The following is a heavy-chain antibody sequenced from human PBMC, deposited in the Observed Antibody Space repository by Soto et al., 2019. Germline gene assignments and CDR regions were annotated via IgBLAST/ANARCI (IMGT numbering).Heavy chain of an antibody. V-gene: IGHV3-33*01. J-gene: IGHJ6*02. Sequence: GGSLRLSFAASGFTFSSYGMHWVRQAPDKGLEWVAVIWYDGSNKYYADYVKGRFTISRDNCKNTLYLQMNSLRAEDTAVYYCARAHPSSNYVDYYYYYGMDVWGQGTTVTVSS. CDR3: ARAHPSSNYVDYYYYYGMDV. CDR1: GFTFSSYG. D-gene: IGHD4-4*01. CDR2: IWYDGSNK.